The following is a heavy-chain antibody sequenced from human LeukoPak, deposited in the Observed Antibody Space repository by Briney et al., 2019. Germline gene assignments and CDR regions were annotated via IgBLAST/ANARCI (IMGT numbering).Heavy chain of an antibody. CDR1: GYTFTSYG. J-gene: IGHJ4*02. Sequence: ASVKVSCKASGYTFTSYGISWVRQAPGQGLEWMGWISAYNGNTNYAQKLQGRVTMTTDTSTSTAYMELRSLRSDDTAAYYCARDPSQWYSPDYFDYWGQGTLVTVSS. D-gene: IGHD2-15*01. CDR3: ARDPSQWYSPDYFDY. CDR2: ISAYNGNT. V-gene: IGHV1-18*01.